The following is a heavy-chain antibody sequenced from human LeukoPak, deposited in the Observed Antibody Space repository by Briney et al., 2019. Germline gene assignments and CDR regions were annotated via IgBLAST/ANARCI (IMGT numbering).Heavy chain of an antibody. Sequence: ASVKVSCKASGYTFTSYGISWVRQAPGQGLEWMGWISAYNGNTNYAQELQGRVTMTTDTSTSTAYMELRSLRSDDTAVYYCAREGEYSGSYFFDYWGQGTLVTVSS. D-gene: IGHD1-26*01. CDR3: AREGEYSGSYFFDY. CDR2: ISAYNGNT. V-gene: IGHV1-18*01. J-gene: IGHJ4*02. CDR1: GYTFTSYG.